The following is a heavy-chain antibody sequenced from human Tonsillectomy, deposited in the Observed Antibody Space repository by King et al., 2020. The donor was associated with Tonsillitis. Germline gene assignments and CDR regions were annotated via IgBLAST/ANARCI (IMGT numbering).Heavy chain of an antibody. D-gene: IGHD4-17*01. V-gene: IGHV3-74*01. J-gene: IGHJ4*02. CDR2: INRDGSST. CDR1: GFTFSSYW. Sequence: EVQLVESGGGLVQPGGSLRLSCAASGFTFSSYWMHWVRQVPGKGLVWVSRINRDGSSTNYADSVKGRFTISRANANNTLYLQMNSLRAEDTAVYYCAKDYGDRYYFDYWGQGTLVTVSS. CDR3: AKDYGDRYYFDY.